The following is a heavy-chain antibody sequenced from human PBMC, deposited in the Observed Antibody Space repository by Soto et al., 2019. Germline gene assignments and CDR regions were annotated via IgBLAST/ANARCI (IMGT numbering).Heavy chain of an antibody. CDR3: AKPVWEKTMTLNHFDF. D-gene: IGHD3-16*01. CDR2: IIPILGIA. Sequence: GASVKVSCKASGGTFSSYTISWVRQAPGQGLEWMGRIIPILGIANYAQKFQGRVTITADKSTSTAYMELSSLRSEDTAVYYCAKPVWEKTMTLNHFDFWGLGALVTVSS. V-gene: IGHV1-69*02. J-gene: IGHJ4*02. CDR1: GGTFSSYT.